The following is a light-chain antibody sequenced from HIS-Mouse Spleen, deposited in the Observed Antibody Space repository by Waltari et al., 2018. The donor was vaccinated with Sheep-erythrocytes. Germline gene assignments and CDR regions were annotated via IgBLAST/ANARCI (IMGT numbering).Light chain of an antibody. CDR1: SSDVGGYTY. CDR3: CSYAGSYNHV. Sequence: QSALTQPRSVSGSPGQSVTISCTGTSSDVGGYTYVSWYQQHPGKTPKLMIYDVSKRPSGVPDRFSGSKSGNPASLTISGLQAEDEADYYCCSYAGSYNHVFATGTKVTVL. V-gene: IGLV2-11*01. J-gene: IGLJ1*01. CDR2: DVS.